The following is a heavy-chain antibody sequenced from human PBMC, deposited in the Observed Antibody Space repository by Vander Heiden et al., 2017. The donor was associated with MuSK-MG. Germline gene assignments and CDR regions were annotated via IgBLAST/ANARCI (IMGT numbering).Heavy chain of an antibody. Sequence: EVQLVESGGGLVQPGGSLRLSCVASGFTFSDHFMDWFRQAPGKGREWVGRTRNKVSSYTTEYAASVKGRFTISRDDSKNLLYLQMNSLQTEDTAVYYCGRYGGSTNRYFDYWGQGTLVTVSS. V-gene: IGHV3-72*01. CDR3: GRYGGSTNRYFDY. J-gene: IGHJ4*02. D-gene: IGHD2-2*01. CDR2: TRNKVSSYTT. CDR1: GFTFSDHF.